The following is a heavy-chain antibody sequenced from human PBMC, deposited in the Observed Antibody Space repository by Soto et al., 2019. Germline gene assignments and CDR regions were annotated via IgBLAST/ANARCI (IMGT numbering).Heavy chain of an antibody. J-gene: IGHJ3*02. Sequence: SVRVSCTASGGTFSSYTSIWVRQAPGQGLEWMGRIIPILGIANYAQKFQGRVTITADKSTSTAYMELSSLRSEDTAVYYCASQAPTDPGAFDIWGQGTMVTVSS. CDR2: IIPILGIA. D-gene: IGHD4-17*01. CDR3: ASQAPTDPGAFDI. V-gene: IGHV1-69*02. CDR1: GGTFSSYT.